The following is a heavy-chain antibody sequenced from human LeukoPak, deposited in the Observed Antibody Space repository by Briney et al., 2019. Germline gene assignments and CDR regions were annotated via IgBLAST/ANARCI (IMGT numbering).Heavy chain of an antibody. V-gene: IGHV3-66*01. CDR2: IYSGGST. CDR1: GFTVSSNH. CDR3: ARTRSRTRYSSGWYDY. D-gene: IGHD6-19*01. J-gene: IGHJ4*02. Sequence: PGGSLRLSCAASGFTVSSNHMSWVRQAPGKGLEWVSVIYSGGSTYYADSVKGRFTISRDNSKNTLYLQMNSLRAEDTAVYYCARTRSRTRYSSGWYDYWGQGTLVTVSS.